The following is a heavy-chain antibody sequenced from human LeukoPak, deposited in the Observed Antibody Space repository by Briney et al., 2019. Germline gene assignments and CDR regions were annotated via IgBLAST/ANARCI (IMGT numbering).Heavy chain of an antibody. CDR2: IRSKAYGGTT. CDR3: ASHPPRQRNSGSYFGY. Sequence: GGSLRLSCTASGFTFDDYAMSWFRQAPGEGLEWVGFIRSKAYGGTTEYAASVKGRFTISRDDSKSIAYLQMNSLRAEDTAVYYCASHPPRQRNSGSYFGYWGQGTLVTVSS. V-gene: IGHV3-49*03. CDR1: GFTFDDYA. J-gene: IGHJ4*02. D-gene: IGHD1-26*01.